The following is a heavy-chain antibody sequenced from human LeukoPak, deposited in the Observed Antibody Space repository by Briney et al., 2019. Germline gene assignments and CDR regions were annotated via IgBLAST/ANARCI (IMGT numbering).Heavy chain of an antibody. V-gene: IGHV4-34*03. D-gene: IGHD7-27*01. CDR2: INHSGST. CDR1: GGSFSGYY. Sequence: SETLSLTCAVYGGSFSGYYWSWIRQPPGKGLEWIGEINHSGSTNYNPSLKSRVTISVDTSKNQFSLKLSSVTAADTVVYYGRTEGPAGDYDYWGQGTLVTVSS. CDR3: RTEGPAGDYDY. J-gene: IGHJ4*02.